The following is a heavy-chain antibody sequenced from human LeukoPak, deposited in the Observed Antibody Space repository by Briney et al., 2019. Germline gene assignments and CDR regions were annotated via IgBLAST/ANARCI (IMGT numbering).Heavy chain of an antibody. J-gene: IGHJ4*02. Sequence: GGSLRLSCVASGFTFSSHWMHWVRQAPGKGLEWVSRIDFETGTTTYAGSVKGRFTISRDNTKNTLYLQMDSLRDEDAAVYYCVRAGSGFDYWGQGTLVTVSS. CDR1: GFTFSSHW. V-gene: IGHV3-74*01. CDR2: IDFETGTT. D-gene: IGHD2-15*01. CDR3: VRAGSGFDY.